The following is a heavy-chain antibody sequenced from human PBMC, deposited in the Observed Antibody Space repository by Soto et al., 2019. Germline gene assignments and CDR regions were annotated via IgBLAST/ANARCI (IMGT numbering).Heavy chain of an antibody. CDR3: ARGRKQQLVRSGGWFDP. CDR2: INYSGST. CDR1: GGSFNSYY. Sequence: SSETLSLTCAVYGGSFNSYYWSWIRQPPGKGLEWIGEINYSGSTNYNPSLKSRVTISVDTSKNQFSLKLSSVTAADTAVYYCARGRKQQLVRSGGWFDPWGQGTLVTVSS. J-gene: IGHJ5*02. V-gene: IGHV4-34*01. D-gene: IGHD6-13*01.